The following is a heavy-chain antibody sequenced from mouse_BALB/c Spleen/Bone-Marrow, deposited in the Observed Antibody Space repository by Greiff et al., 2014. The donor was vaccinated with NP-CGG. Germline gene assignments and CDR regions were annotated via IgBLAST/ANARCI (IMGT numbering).Heavy chain of an antibody. Sequence: QVQLKESGPELVRPGASVKISCKASGYEFSDSWMNWVKQRPGKGLEWIGRIYPGDGDSIYNGKFKGKATLTSDKFSSTAYMQLSSLTSVDSAVYFCARSRSVVTPMDYWGQGTSVTVSS. D-gene: IGHD1-1*01. V-gene: IGHV1-82*01. CDR1: GYEFSDSW. CDR3: ARSRSVVTPMDY. J-gene: IGHJ4*01. CDR2: IYPGDGDS.